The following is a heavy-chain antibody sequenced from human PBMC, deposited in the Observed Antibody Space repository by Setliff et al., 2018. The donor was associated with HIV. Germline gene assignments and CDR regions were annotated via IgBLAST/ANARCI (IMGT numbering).Heavy chain of an antibody. CDR2: IKSNIDGGTT. CDR1: GFSFSSAW. D-gene: IGHD2-2*02. Sequence: GSLRLSCAASGFSFSSAWMNWVRQAPGKGLEWVGRIKSNIDGGTTDYATPVKGRFTISRDDSEDTLYLQMSSLKTEDTGVYYCTTDAYCSGPSCYIAFYYYYYMDVWGKGTTVTVSS. CDR3: TTDAYCSGPSCYIAFYYYYYMDV. J-gene: IGHJ6*03. V-gene: IGHV3-15*07.